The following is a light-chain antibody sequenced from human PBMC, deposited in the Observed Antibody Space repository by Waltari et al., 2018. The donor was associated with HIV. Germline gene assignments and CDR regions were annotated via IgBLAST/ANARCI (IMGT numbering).Light chain of an antibody. J-gene: IGLJ3*02. CDR2: DTT. CDR1: TGPVTSGRY. CDR3: LLSYSGTRV. V-gene: IGLV7-46*01. Sequence: QAVVTQEPSLTVSPGGTVTLPCGSSTGPVTSGRYPYWFQQKPGPAPRTLIYDTTTKHSWTPARFSGSLLGGKAALTLSGAQPEDEAEYYCLLSYSGTRVFGGGTKLTVL.